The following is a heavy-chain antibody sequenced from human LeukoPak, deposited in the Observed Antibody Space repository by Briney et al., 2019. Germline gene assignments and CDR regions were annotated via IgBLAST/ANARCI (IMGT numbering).Heavy chain of an antibody. CDR2: ITSDGSST. CDR1: GFTLSYYW. Sequence: TGGSLRLSCAASGFTLSYYWMQGVRQAPGEGLVWVSRITSDGSSTNYADSVKGQFTISRDNAKKTLYSQMNRLRAEDTAIYYCARESGHEWLQNIEYWGQGTLVTVSS. CDR3: ARESGHEWLQNIEY. D-gene: IGHD5-12*01. J-gene: IGHJ4*02. V-gene: IGHV3-74*01.